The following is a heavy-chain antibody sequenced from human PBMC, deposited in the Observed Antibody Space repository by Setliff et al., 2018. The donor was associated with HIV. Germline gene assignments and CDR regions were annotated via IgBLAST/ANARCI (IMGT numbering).Heavy chain of an antibody. D-gene: IGHD3-10*01. Sequence: ASVKVSCKASGDIPSHYGFNWVRQAPGQGLEWVGSVLPVFGEPHYAQRFQGRVTITADRSSNTAYMEIMSLRSDDTATYYCGRGVLYGLSEYWGPGSLVTVSS. V-gene: IGHV1-69*13. CDR3: GRGVLYGLSEY. CDR2: VLPVFGEP. CDR1: GDIPSHYG. J-gene: IGHJ4*02.